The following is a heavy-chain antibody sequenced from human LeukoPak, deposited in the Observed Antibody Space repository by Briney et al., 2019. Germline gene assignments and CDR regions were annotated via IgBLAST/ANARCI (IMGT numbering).Heavy chain of an antibody. CDR1: GYTFSSYG. J-gene: IGHJ5*02. CDR2: INTYSGNT. D-gene: IGHD4-17*01. Sequence: WASVKVSCKASGYTFSSYGISWVRQAPGQGLEWMGRINTYSGNTDYGEKSQGRVTMTTDTAASTVYMELESLRSDDTAVYYCARDGGGISHDYGDYRLYNWFDPWGQGTLVTVSS. V-gene: IGHV1-18*01. CDR3: ARDGGGISHDYGDYRLYNWFDP.